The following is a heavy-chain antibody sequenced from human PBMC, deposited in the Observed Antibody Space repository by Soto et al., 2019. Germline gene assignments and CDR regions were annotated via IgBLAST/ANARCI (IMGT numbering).Heavy chain of an antibody. V-gene: IGHV3-23*01. CDR3: AKDSIPYSSSYDLDH. CDR1: GFSFSGDA. CDR2: MTATGVSI. D-gene: IGHD6-6*01. J-gene: IGHJ4*02. Sequence: EVQLLESGGGLVQPGGSLRLSCVASGFSFSGDAMSWVRQAPGKGLVWVSSMTATGVSIYYADSVSGRFTISRDNSKNTLYLQMSSLRAEDTARYYCAKDSIPYSSSYDLDHWGRGALVTVSS.